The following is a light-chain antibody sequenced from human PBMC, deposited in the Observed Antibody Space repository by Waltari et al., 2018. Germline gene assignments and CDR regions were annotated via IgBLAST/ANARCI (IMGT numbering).Light chain of an antibody. CDR3: GQGSHLYS. J-gene: IGKJ2*03. V-gene: IGKV2-30*02. Sequence: DAVMTQAPLSLPITHGQPASNLCRTSQSLVHSNGNTYLSWYQQKPGQPPRLLIYQVSNRYSGVPDRFSGSGAGTDFTLKISRVEAEDVGVYYCGQGSHLYSFGQGTKVELK. CDR2: QVS. CDR1: QSLVHSNGNTY.